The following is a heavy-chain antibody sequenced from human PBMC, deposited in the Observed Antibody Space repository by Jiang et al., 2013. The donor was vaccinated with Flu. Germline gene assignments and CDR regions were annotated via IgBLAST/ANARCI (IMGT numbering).Heavy chain of an antibody. Sequence: LLESGGGLVQPGGSLRLSCAASGFTFSSYAMSWVRQAPGKGLEWVSAISGSGGSTYYADSVRGRFTISRDNSKNMLYLQMNSLRAEDTAVYYCAKGGWRAILGLFDYWGQGTLVTVSS. V-gene: IGHV3-23*01. CDR2: ISGSGGST. CDR3: AKGGWRAILGLFDY. J-gene: IGHJ4*02. D-gene: IGHD3-3*01. CDR1: GFTFSSYA.